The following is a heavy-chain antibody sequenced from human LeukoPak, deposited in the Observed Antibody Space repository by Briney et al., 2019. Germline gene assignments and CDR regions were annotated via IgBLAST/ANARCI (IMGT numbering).Heavy chain of an antibody. Sequence: RPSETLSLTCTVSGGSISSYYWSWVRQPAGKGLEWIGRIYTSGSTNYNPSLKSRVTMSVDTSKNQFSLKLSSVTAADTAVYYCAREGDFWSGYFAFDIWGQGTMVTVSS. D-gene: IGHD3-3*01. CDR1: GGSISSYY. V-gene: IGHV4-4*07. CDR3: AREGDFWSGYFAFDI. CDR2: IYTSGST. J-gene: IGHJ3*02.